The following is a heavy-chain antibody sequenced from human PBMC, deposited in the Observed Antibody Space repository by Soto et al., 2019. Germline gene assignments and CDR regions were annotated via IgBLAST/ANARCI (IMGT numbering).Heavy chain of an antibody. V-gene: IGHV4-34*01. CDR2: INHSGST. CDR1: GGSFSGYY. D-gene: IGHD1-26*01. CDR3: AKGIVGATGAFFWDS. Sequence: SETLSLTCAVYGGSFSGYYWSWIRQPPGKGLEWIGEINHSGSTNYNPSLKSRVTISVDTSKNQFSLNLDSVTAADTAVYFCAKGIVGATGAFFWDSWGQGTLVTVSS. J-gene: IGHJ4*02.